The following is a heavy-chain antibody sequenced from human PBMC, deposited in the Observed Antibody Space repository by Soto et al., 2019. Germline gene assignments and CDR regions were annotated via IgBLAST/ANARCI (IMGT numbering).Heavy chain of an antibody. Sequence: QVQLQESGPGLVKPSQTLSLTCTVSGGSISSGGYYWSWIRQHPGKGLAWIGYIYYTGSTYYNPSXXVXXTISVDTSKTQFSLKLSSVTAAAAAVYYCARSVTPWGQGTLVTVSS. D-gene: IGHD3-16*02. CDR3: ARSVTP. CDR1: GGSISSGGYY. V-gene: IGHV4-31*03. CDR2: IYYTGST. J-gene: IGHJ5*02.